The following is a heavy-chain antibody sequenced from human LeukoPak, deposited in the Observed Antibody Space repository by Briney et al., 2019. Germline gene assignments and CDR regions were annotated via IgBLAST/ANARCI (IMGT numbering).Heavy chain of an antibody. CDR1: GFTFSTYA. CDR3: AKGRTIFGVVTPLDY. CDR2: ISGSGGST. J-gene: IGHJ4*02. Sequence: PGGSLRLSCVASGFTFSTYAMSWVRQAPGKGLEWVSVISGSGGSTYYAESVKGRFTISRDNSKNTLYLQMNSLRAEDTAVYYCAKGRTIFGVVTPLDYWGQGTLVTVSS. D-gene: IGHD3-3*01. V-gene: IGHV3-23*01.